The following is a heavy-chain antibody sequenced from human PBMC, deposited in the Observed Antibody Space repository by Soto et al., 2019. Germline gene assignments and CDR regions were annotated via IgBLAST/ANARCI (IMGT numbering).Heavy chain of an antibody. D-gene: IGHD3-3*01. Sequence: GGSLRLSCAASGFTFSSYGMHWVRQAPGKGLEWVAVISYDGSNKYYADSVKGRFTISRDNSKNTLYLQMNSLRAEDTAVYYCAKDLFSGSGAPHFDPWGQGTLVTVSS. CDR2: ISYDGSNK. CDR1: GFTFSSYG. V-gene: IGHV3-30*18. CDR3: AKDLFSGSGAPHFDP. J-gene: IGHJ5*02.